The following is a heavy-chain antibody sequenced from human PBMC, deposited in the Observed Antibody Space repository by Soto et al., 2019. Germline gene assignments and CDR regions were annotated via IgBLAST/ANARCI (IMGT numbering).Heavy chain of an antibody. V-gene: IGHV1-69*13. CDR2: IIPIFGTA. J-gene: IGHJ6*02. Sequence: SVKVSFKASGGTFSSYAISWLRQAPGQGLEWMGGIIPIFGTANYAQKFQGRVTITADESTSTAYMELSSLRSEDTAVYYCASYDSSGYSKYGMDVWGQGTTVTVSS. CDR1: GGTFSSYA. CDR3: ASYDSSGYSKYGMDV. D-gene: IGHD3-22*01.